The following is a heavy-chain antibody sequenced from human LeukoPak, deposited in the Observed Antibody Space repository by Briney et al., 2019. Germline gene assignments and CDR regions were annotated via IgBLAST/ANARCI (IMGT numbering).Heavy chain of an antibody. Sequence: ASVKAPGKASGYIFPCYGCHGVPQAPGQRLEWMGWINPNSGSTNYVQKFQGRVTMTTYTSIRTHYLYLNSLRSDDTALYYCARVLGVTGTPVYYMDVWGKGTTVTVSS. CDR1: GYIFPCYG. D-gene: IGHD6-19*01. CDR3: ARVLGVTGTPVYYMDV. CDR2: INPNSGST. V-gene: IGHV1-2*02. J-gene: IGHJ6*03.